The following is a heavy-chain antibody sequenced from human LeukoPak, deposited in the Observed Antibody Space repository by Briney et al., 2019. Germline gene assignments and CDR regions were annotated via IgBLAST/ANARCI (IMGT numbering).Heavy chain of an antibody. D-gene: IGHD6-6*01. CDR3: ARDLGSSDVWDAFDI. J-gene: IGHJ3*02. Sequence: GASVKVSCKASGGTFSSYAISWVRQAPGQGLEWMGGIIPIFGTANYAQKFQGRVTITADESTSTAYMELSSLRSEDTAVYYCARDLGSSDVWDAFDIWGQGTMVTVSS. CDR2: IIPIFGTA. V-gene: IGHV1-69*13. CDR1: GGTFSSYA.